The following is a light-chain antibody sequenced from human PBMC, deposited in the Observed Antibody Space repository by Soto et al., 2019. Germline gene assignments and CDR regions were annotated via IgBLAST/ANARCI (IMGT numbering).Light chain of an antibody. Sequence: DIQMTQSPSTLSASVGDRVSINCRAGRRISAWLAWYQQKPGKAPRLLIYKASTLEIGVPSRFSGSGSGTEFTLTISSLQPDDVATYYCQQYNDYSWACGQGTKVESK. CDR2: KAS. V-gene: IGKV1-5*03. CDR1: RRISAW. J-gene: IGKJ1*01. CDR3: QQYNDYSWA.